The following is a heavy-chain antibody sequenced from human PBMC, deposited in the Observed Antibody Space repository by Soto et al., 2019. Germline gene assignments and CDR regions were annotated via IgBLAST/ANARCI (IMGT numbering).Heavy chain of an antibody. J-gene: IGHJ4*02. CDR3: AREWSTSGDPDF. Sequence: QVQLVESGGGVVQPGRSLRLSCAASGFTFSSHSIQWVRQAPGKGLEWVAVISYDGSIKYYADSVKGRFTISRDNSKNTAFLQMNSLRAEDTAVFYWAREWSTSGDPDFRGQGTLVIVSS. V-gene: IGHV3-30-3*01. CDR1: GFTFSSHS. D-gene: IGHD3-10*01. CDR2: ISYDGSIK.